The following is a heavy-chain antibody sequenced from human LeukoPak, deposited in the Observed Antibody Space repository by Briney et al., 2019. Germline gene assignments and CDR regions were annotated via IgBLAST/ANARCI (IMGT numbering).Heavy chain of an antibody. Sequence: ASVKVSCKASGYTFTSYAMHWVRQAPGQRLEWMGWSNAGNGNTKYSQKFQGRVTITRDTSASTAYMELSSLRSEDTAVYYCASHSSSWFYFDYWGQGTLVTVSS. CDR2: SNAGNGNT. CDR3: ASHSSSWFYFDY. D-gene: IGHD6-13*01. V-gene: IGHV1-3*01. CDR1: GYTFTSYA. J-gene: IGHJ4*02.